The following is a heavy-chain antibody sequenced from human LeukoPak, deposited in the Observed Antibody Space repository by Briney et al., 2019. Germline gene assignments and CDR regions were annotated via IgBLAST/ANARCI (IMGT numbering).Heavy chain of an antibody. Sequence: GGSLRLSCAASGFTFSNAWMSWVRQAPGKGLEWVGRIKSKTDGGTTDYAAPVKGRFTISRDDSKNTLYLHMNSLKTEDTAVYYCTTDPAYCGGDCYSDAGAEAFDIWGQGTMVTVSS. CDR2: IKSKTDGGTT. V-gene: IGHV3-15*01. CDR1: GFTFSNAW. J-gene: IGHJ3*02. D-gene: IGHD2-21*01. CDR3: TTDPAYCGGDCYSDAGAEAFDI.